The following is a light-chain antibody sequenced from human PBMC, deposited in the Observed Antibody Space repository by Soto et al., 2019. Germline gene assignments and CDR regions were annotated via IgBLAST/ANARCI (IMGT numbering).Light chain of an antibody. J-gene: IGKJ2*01. CDR3: QQYNSYT. Sequence: DIQMTQSPSTLSASVGDRVTITCRASQSISTRLAWYQQKPGKAPNLLIYDASSLERGVPSRFSGSGSGTEFTLTISSLQPDDFATYYCQQYNSYTFGQGTKLEIK. CDR1: QSISTR. CDR2: DAS. V-gene: IGKV1-5*01.